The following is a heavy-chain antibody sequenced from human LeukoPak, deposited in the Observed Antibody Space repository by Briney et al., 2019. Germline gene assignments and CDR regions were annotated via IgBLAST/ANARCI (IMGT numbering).Heavy chain of an antibody. CDR2: ISAYNGNT. CDR1: SYTFTRYG. Sequence: GASVKVSCKASSYTFTRYGISWVRQAPGQGLEWMGWISAYNGNTNYAQKLQGRVTMTTDTSTSTAYVELRSLRSDDTAVYYCASDGEAGDYYYYYMDVWGKGTTVTVSS. J-gene: IGHJ6*03. CDR3: ASDGEAGDYYYYYMDV. V-gene: IGHV1-18*01. D-gene: IGHD7-27*01.